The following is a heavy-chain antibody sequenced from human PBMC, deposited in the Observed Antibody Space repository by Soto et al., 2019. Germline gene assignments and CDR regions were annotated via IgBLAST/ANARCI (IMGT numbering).Heavy chain of an antibody. CDR1: GFTFSGYS. CDR3: ARGSTGINWFDP. CDR2: ISESGRST. J-gene: IGHJ5*02. D-gene: IGHD1-1*01. Sequence: GGSLRLSCAASGFTFSGYSMSWVRQAAGKGLEWVSSISESGRSTYYPDTVKGRFTISRDNSENTLHLQMNSLRAEDTAIYYCARGSTGINWFDPWGQGTLVTVSS. V-gene: IGHV3-23*01.